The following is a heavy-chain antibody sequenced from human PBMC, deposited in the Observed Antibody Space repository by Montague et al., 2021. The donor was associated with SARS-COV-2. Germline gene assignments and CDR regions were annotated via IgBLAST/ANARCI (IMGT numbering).Heavy chain of an antibody. D-gene: IGHD3-10*01. CDR2: INHSGST. V-gene: IGHV4-34*01. J-gene: IGHJ6*02. CDR3: ARVRYYGSWTSLGMDV. Sequence: SETLSLTCAVYGGSFSGYYWSWIRQPPGKGLEWIGEINHSGSTNYNPSLRSRVTISVDTSKNQFSLKLSAVTDADTAVYYCARVRYYGSWTSLGMDVWGQGTTVTVSS. CDR1: GGSFSGYY.